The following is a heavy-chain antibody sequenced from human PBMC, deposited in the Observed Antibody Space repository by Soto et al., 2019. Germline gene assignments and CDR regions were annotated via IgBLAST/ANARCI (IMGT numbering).Heavy chain of an antibody. CDR1: GDIFTSYW. CDR2: IYPGDSDT. CDR3: ARQGSGYAGPWIGFDL. D-gene: IGHD5-12*01. V-gene: IGHV5-51*01. J-gene: IGHJ3*01. Sequence: GESLKISCDGSGDIFTSYWSGGVRQMPGKGLEWMGIIYPGDSDTRYSPSFQGQVTISAGKSISIAYLQWSRLKASDTAMYYCARQGSGYAGPWIGFDLWGQGTMVTVSS.